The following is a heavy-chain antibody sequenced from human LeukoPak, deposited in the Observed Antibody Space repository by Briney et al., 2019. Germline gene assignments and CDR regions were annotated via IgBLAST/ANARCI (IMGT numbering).Heavy chain of an antibody. CDR3: AKDGFGLSTVINYFDY. CDR2: ISWNSGSI. D-gene: IGHD4-17*01. Sequence: GRSLRLSCAASGFTFDDYAMHWVRQAPGKGLEWVSGISWNSGSIGYADSVKGRFTISRDNAKNSLYLQMNSLRAEDTAVYYCAKDGFGLSTVINYFDYWGQGTLVTVSS. J-gene: IGHJ4*02. CDR1: GFTFDDYA. V-gene: IGHV3-9*01.